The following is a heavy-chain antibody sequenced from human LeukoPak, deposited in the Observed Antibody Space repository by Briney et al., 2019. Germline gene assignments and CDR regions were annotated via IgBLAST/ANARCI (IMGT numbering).Heavy chain of an antibody. D-gene: IGHD1/OR15-1a*01. CDR2: INPSGGST. CDR1: GYTFTSYY. J-gene: IGHJ6*03. CDR3: ARHGDYSNKNYYYYMDV. V-gene: IGHV1-46*01. Sequence: ASVKVSCKASGYTFTSYYMHWVRQAPGQGLEWMGIINPSGGSTSYAQKFQGRVTMTRDMSTSTVYMELGSLRSEDTAVYYCARHGDYSNKNYYYYMDVWGKGTTVTVSS.